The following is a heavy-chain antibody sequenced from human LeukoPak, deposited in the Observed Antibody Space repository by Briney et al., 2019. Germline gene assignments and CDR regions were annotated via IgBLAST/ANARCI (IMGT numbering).Heavy chain of an antibody. J-gene: IGHJ4*02. CDR2: MSAYNGNT. V-gene: IGHV1-18*01. CDR3: ARAARSGWFN. CDR1: GYTFTSYD. D-gene: IGHD6-19*01. Sequence: ASVKVSCRASGYTFTSYDINWVRQATGQGLEWMGWMSAYNGNTNYAQKLQGRVTMTTDTSTSTAYMELRSLRSDDTAVYYCARAARSGWFNWGQGTLVTVSS.